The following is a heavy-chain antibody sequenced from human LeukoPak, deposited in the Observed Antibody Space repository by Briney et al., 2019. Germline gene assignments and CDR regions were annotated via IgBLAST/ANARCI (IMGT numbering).Heavy chain of an antibody. CDR1: GYSFTSYW. J-gene: IGHJ4*02. Sequence: GESLKISCKGSGYSFTSYWIGWVRQMPGKGLEWMGIIYPGDSDTRYSSSFQGQVTISADKSISTAYLQWSSLKASDTAMYYCARSGYSYGYGFDYWGQGTLVTVSS. D-gene: IGHD5-18*01. CDR2: IYPGDSDT. V-gene: IGHV5-51*01. CDR3: ARSGYSYGYGFDY.